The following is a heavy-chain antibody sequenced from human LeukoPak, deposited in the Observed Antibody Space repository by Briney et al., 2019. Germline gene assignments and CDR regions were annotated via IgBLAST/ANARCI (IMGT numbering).Heavy chain of an antibody. CDR3: ARQRCSGNMCYRVDQLYYMDV. J-gene: IGHJ6*03. D-gene: IGHD2-15*01. Sequence: PSETLSLTCTVSGDSINDDYWSWIWQPPGEGLGWIGYIYSSVSANYNPYLTLRVSISIDTSKSQFSLKLTSVTAADTGVYYCARQRCSGNMCYRVDQLYYMDVWGKGTTVTVSS. V-gene: IGHV4-4*09. CDR2: IYSSVSA. CDR1: GDSINDDY.